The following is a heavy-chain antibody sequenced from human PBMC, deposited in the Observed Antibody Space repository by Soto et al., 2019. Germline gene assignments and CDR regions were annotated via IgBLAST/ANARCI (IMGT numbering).Heavy chain of an antibody. Sequence: GASVKVSCKASGGTFSSYAISWVRQAPGQGLEWMGGIIPIFGTANYAQKFQGRVTITADKSTSTAYMELSSLRSEDTAVYYCARVEYQLLPREISWFDPWGQGTLVTVSS. CDR1: GGTFSSYA. CDR2: IIPIFGTA. J-gene: IGHJ5*02. V-gene: IGHV1-69*06. CDR3: ARVEYQLLPREISWFDP. D-gene: IGHD2-2*01.